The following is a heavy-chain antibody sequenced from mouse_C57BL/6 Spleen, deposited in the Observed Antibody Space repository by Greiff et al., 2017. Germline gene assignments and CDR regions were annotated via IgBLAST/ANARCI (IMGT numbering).Heavy chain of an antibody. Sequence: DVMLVESGGGLVKPGGSLKLSCAASGFTFSDYGMHWVRQAPEKGLAWVAYISSGSSTIYYADTVQGRFTISRNNAKNNLYLQMSHLKSGDTAMYYCARVVATEDYYAMDVWGQGTSVTVSS. D-gene: IGHD1-1*01. J-gene: IGHJ4*01. V-gene: IGHV5-17*03. CDR3: ARVVATEDYYAMDV. CDR2: ISSGSSTI. CDR1: GFTFSDYG.